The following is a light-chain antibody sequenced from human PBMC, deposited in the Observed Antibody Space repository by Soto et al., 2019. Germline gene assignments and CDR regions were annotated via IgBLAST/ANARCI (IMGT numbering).Light chain of an antibody. V-gene: IGKV3-15*01. CDR3: QQYNNWPPVT. CDR1: QSVYNN. J-gene: IGKJ3*01. Sequence: EIVMTQSPATLPVSPGERATLSCRASQSVYNNLAWYQQKPGQAPRLLIYGASTRATGIPARFGGSGSGTEFTLTISSLQSEDFAVYFCQQYNNWPPVTFGPGTKVDIK. CDR2: GAS.